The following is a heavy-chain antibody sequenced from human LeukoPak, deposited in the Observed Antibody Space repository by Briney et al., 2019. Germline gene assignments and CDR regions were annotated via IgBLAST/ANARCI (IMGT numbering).Heavy chain of an antibody. CDR3: AKGGLNRFDY. D-gene: IGHD2-15*01. CDR2: ISGGDIST. CDR1: GFAFSNFA. V-gene: IGHV3-23*01. Sequence: GGSLRLSCAASGFAFSNFAMSWVRQAPGEGLEWVSTISGGDISTYYADSVKGRFTISRDNSKNTLYLQMNSLRAEDTAIYYCAKGGLNRFDYWGQGTLVTVSS. J-gene: IGHJ4*02.